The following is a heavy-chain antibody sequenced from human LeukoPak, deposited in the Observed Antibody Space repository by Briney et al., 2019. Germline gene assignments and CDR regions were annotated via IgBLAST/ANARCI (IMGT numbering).Heavy chain of an antibody. CDR2: IYYTGST. V-gene: IGHV4-59*01. D-gene: IGHD5-24*01. Sequence: SETLSLTCTVSGGPIGSYYWGWIRQPPGEGLEWIGYIYYTGSTNYNPSLKSRVTISVGTSKNQFSLKMSAVTAADTAVYYCARGRDGYIFDFWGQGTLVTVSS. CDR3: ARGRDGYIFDF. CDR1: GGPIGSYY. J-gene: IGHJ4*02.